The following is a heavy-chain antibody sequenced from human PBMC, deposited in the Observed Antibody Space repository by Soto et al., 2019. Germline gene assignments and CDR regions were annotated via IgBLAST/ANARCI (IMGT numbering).Heavy chain of an antibody. V-gene: IGHV4-30-4*01. Sequence: QVQLQESGPGLVKPSQTLSLTCTVSGGSISSGDYYWGWIRQPPGKGLEWIGYIYYSGSTYYNPSLKSRVTISVDTSKNQFSLKLSSVTAADTAVYYCARENDSSGYYYVAFDIWGQGTMVTVSS. D-gene: IGHD3-22*01. J-gene: IGHJ3*02. CDR2: IYYSGST. CDR3: ARENDSSGYYYVAFDI. CDR1: GGSISSGDYY.